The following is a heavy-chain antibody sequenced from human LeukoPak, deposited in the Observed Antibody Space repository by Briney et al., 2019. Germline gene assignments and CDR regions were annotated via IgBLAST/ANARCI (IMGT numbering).Heavy chain of an antibody. CDR1: GFPFSTYS. V-gene: IGHV3-48*01. J-gene: IGHJ5*02. Sequence: PGGSLRLSCAASGFPFSTYSMNWVRQAPGKGREWISYISSSTSTIYYADSVKGRFTISRDNAKNSLYLQMHSLRAEDTDVYYCARDRFGEFDPWGQGTLVTVSS. CDR3: ARDRFGEFDP. D-gene: IGHD3-10*01. CDR2: ISSSTSTI.